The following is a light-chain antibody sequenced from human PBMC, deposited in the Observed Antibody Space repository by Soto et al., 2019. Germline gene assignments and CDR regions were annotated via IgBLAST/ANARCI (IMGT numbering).Light chain of an antibody. CDR2: GVS. CDR1: QSVSTN. V-gene: IGKV3-15*01. J-gene: IGKJ4*01. Sequence: EIVMTQSPATLSVSPGERATLSCWASQSVSTNLAWYQQKPGQAPRLLIYGVSTRATGFPARFSGSGSGTEFTLTISSLQSEDFAVYYCQQYNNWPLTFGGGTKVEIK. CDR3: QQYNNWPLT.